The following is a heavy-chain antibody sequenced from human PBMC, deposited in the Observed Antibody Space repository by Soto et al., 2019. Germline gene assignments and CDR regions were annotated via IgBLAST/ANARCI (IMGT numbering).Heavy chain of an antibody. Sequence: EVQLLESGGGLVQPGGSLRLSCAASGFTFSSYAMSWVRQAPGKGLEWVSAISGSGGSTYYADSVKGRFTISRDNSKNTLYLQMNSLRAEDTAVYYCAKGGRITIFGVLAFDLWGQGTMVTVSS. CDR1: GFTFSSYA. CDR3: AKGGRITIFGVLAFDL. D-gene: IGHD3-3*01. V-gene: IGHV3-23*01. J-gene: IGHJ3*01. CDR2: ISGSGGST.